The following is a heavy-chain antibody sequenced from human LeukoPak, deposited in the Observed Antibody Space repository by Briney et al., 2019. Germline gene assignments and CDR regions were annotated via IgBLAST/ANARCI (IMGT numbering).Heavy chain of an antibody. Sequence: GGSLRLSCAASGFTFSSYAMHWVRQAPGKGLEWVAVISYDGSNKYYADFVKGRFTISRDNSKNTLYLQMNSLRAEDTAVYCCARPRPTLHEGVRGVLDYWGQGTLVTVSS. CDR1: GFTFSSYA. V-gene: IGHV3-30-3*01. CDR2: ISYDGSNK. CDR3: ARPRPTLHEGVRGVLDY. J-gene: IGHJ4*02. D-gene: IGHD3-10*01.